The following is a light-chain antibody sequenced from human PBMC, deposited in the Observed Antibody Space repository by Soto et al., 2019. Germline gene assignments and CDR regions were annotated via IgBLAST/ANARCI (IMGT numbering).Light chain of an antibody. CDR1: QSVSSSY. CDR3: QQYGTSPWT. V-gene: IGKV3-20*01. Sequence: IVLTQSRGALSLSPGERATLSCRASQSVSSSYLAWYQQKPGQAPRLLIYNAFNRATGIPDRFSGSGSGTDFTLTISRLEPGDFAVYYCQQYGTSPWTFGQGTKVDIK. CDR2: NAF. J-gene: IGKJ1*01.